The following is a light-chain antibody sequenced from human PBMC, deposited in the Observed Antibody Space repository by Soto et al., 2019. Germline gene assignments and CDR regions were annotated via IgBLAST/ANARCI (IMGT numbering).Light chain of an antibody. V-gene: IGLV3-21*04. J-gene: IGLJ3*02. CDR2: YDS. CDR1: NIGSKS. CDR3: QVWDSSSDPWV. Sequence: SYELTQPPSVSVAPGKTARITCGGNNIGSKSVHWYQQKPGQAPVLVIYYDSDRPSGIPERFSGSNSGNTATLTISRVEAGDEADYYCQVWDSSSDPWVFGGGTMVTVL.